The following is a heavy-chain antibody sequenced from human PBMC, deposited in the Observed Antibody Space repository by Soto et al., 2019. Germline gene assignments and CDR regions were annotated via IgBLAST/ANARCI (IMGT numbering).Heavy chain of an antibody. V-gene: IGHV1-18*01. CDR1: GYTFSNYG. D-gene: IGHD6-19*01. J-gene: IGHJ6*02. Sequence: QVQLVQSGAEVKKPGASVKVSCKASGYTFSNYGINWVRQAPGQGLEWMGWISGYNGNTNYAQNVQGRVTMTTDTSTSTAYMELRGLRSDDTAVYYCASSIAVAGQDGMDVWGQGTTVTVSS. CDR3: ASSIAVAGQDGMDV. CDR2: ISGYNGNT.